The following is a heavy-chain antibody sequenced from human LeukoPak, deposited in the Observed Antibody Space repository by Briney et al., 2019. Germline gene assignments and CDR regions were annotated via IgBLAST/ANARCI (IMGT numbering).Heavy chain of an antibody. CDR2: IYYSGST. CDR3: ARDSITIFGVAPDY. V-gene: IGHV4-31*03. J-gene: IGHJ4*02. Sequence: PSETLSLTCTVSGGSISSGGYYWSWICQHPGKGLEWIGYIYYSGSTYYNPSLKSRVTISVDTSKNQFSLKLSSVTAAGTAVYYCARDSITIFGVAPDYWGQGTLVTVSS. D-gene: IGHD3-3*01. CDR1: GGSISSGGYY.